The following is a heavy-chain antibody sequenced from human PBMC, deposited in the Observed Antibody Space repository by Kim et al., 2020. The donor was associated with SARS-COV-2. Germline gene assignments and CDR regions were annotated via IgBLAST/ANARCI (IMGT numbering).Heavy chain of an antibody. Sequence: GGSLRLSCAASGFTFSSYGMHWVRQAPGKGLEWVAVISYDGSNKYYADSVKGRFTISRDNSKNTLYLQMNSLRAEDTGVYYCAKDGYINWGSATSYGMDVWGEGTTVTVSS. CDR3: AKDGYINWGSATSYGMDV. J-gene: IGHJ6*04. CDR2: ISYDGSNK. CDR1: GFTFSSYG. D-gene: IGHD7-27*01. V-gene: IGHV3-30*18.